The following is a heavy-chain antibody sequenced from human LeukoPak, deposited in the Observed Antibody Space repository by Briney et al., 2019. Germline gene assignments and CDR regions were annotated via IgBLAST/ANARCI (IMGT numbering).Heavy chain of an antibody. Sequence: SQTLSLTCAVSGGSISSGGYSWSWIRQPPGEGLEWIGYIYHSGSTYYNPSLKSRVTISVDRSKNQFSLKLSSVTAADTAVYYCARAATVTTDYFDYWGQGTLVTVSS. V-gene: IGHV4-30-2*01. CDR1: GGSISSGGYS. J-gene: IGHJ4*02. D-gene: IGHD4-17*01. CDR3: ARAATVTTDYFDY. CDR2: IYHSGST.